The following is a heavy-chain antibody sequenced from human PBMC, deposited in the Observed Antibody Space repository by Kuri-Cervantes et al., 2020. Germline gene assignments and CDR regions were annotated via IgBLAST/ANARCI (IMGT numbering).Heavy chain of an antibody. Sequence: LTCAASGFTFSSYGMHWVRQAPGKGLEWVAVISYDGSNKYYADSVKGRFTISRDNSKNTLYLQMNSLRAKDTAVYYCAKFWNYYDSSGTPLDAFDIWGQGTMVTVSS. CDR3: AKFWNYYDSSGTPLDAFDI. V-gene: IGHV3-30*18. CDR2: ISYDGSNK. J-gene: IGHJ3*02. D-gene: IGHD3-22*01. CDR1: GFTFSSYG.